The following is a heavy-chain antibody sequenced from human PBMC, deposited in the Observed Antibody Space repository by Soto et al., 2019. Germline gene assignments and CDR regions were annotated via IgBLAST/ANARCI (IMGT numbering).Heavy chain of an antibody. CDR1: GYTFTSYG. V-gene: IGHV1-18*04. CDR3: AREGIVVVPAAFEYYGMDV. D-gene: IGHD2-2*01. CDR2: ISAYNGNT. Sequence: QVQLVQSGAEVKKPGASVKVSCKASGYTFTSYGISWVRQAPGEGLEWMGWISAYNGNTNYAQKLQGRVTMTTDTSTSTAYMELRSLRSDDTAVYYCAREGIVVVPAAFEYYGMDVWGQGTTVTVSS. J-gene: IGHJ6*02.